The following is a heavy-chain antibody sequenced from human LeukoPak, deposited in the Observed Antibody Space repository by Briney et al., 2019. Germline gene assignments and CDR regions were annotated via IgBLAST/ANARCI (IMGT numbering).Heavy chain of an antibody. CDR2: IFYSGNT. CDR3: ARLAAISGSDYPDD. CDR1: GVSISSYY. J-gene: IGHJ4*02. V-gene: IGHV4-59*08. D-gene: IGHD1-26*01. Sequence: PSETLSLTCTVSGVSISSYYWSWIRQPLGKGLEWIEYIFYSGNTIYNPSHRSRVTISADTSKNHFSLRLRSVTAADTAVYYCARLAAISGSDYPDDWGQGTLVTVSS.